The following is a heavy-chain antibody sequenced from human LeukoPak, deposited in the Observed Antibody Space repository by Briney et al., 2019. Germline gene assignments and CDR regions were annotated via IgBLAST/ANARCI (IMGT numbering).Heavy chain of an antibody. Sequence: SETLSLTCTVSGGSISSYYWSWIRQPPGKELEWIGYIYYSGSTNYNPSLKSRVTISVDTSKNQFSLKLRSVTAADTAVYYCARVTGYVIEDNFDYWGQGTLVTVSS. V-gene: IGHV4-59*01. CDR1: GGSISSYY. J-gene: IGHJ4*02. D-gene: IGHD2-15*01. CDR3: ARVTGYVIEDNFDY. CDR2: IYYSGST.